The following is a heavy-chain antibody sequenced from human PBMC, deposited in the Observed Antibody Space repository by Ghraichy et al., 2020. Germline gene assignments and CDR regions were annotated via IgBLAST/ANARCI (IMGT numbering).Heavy chain of an antibody. CDR3: AKDAVGAARGNWFDS. D-gene: IGHD2-15*01. CDR1: GFSFSVYA. Sequence: LSLTCAASGFSFSVYAMHWVRQAPGKGLEWVAFISHDATNKYFADSVKGRFTISRDNSRHTVSLQMNSLRSEDTAVYYCAKDAVGAARGNWFDSWGQGTLVTVSS. J-gene: IGHJ5*01. CDR2: ISHDATNK. V-gene: IGHV3-30*04.